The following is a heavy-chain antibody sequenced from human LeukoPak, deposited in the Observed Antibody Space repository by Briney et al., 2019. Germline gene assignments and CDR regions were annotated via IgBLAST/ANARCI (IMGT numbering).Heavy chain of an antibody. V-gene: IGHV3-74*01. J-gene: IGHJ4*02. CDR3: ARGAARCSGGHCYSD. CDR1: GFSISNFW. D-gene: IGHD2-15*01. Sequence: GGSLSLSCAASGFSISNFWMHWVRQAPGKGLVWVSRINSDGSSTTYADSVKGRFTISRDNAKNTLYLQANSLRAEDTAVYYCARGAARCSGGHCYSDWGRGTLVTVSS. CDR2: INSDGSST.